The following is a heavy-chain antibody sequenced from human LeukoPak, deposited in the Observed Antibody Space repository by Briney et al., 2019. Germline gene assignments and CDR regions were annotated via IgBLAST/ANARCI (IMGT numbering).Heavy chain of an antibody. Sequence: ASVKVSCKASGYTFTSYYLHWVRQAPGQGLEWMGIINPSGGGTTYAQKFQGRVTMTRDTSTSTVYMELSSLRSDDTAVYYCARGYSSSWRDFFDYWGQGTLFTVSS. J-gene: IGHJ4*02. CDR3: ARGYSSSWRDFFDY. V-gene: IGHV1-46*01. CDR2: INPSGGGT. D-gene: IGHD6-13*01. CDR1: GYTFTSYY.